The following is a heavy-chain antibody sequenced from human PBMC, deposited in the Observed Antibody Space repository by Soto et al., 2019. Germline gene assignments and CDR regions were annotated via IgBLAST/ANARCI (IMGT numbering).Heavy chain of an antibody. CDR1: GFTFSTCW. D-gene: IGHD3-10*01. Sequence: AGSLRLSCAASGFTFSTCWMMWVRQAPGKGLEWVANINQDGSERYYVDSVKGRFTISRDNAKNSLYLQMNSLRAEDTAVYYCVKDNRGSYWGQGTLVTVSS. J-gene: IGHJ4*02. CDR3: VKDNRGSY. CDR2: INQDGSER. V-gene: IGHV3-7*01.